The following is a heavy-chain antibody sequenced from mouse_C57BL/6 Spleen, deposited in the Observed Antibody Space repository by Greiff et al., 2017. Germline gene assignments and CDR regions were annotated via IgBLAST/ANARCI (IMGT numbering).Heavy chain of an antibody. J-gene: IGHJ4*01. CDR2: IRLKSDNYAT. D-gene: IGHD2-4*01. Sequence: EVQRVESGGGLVQPGGSMKLSCVASGFTFSNYWMNWVRQSPEKGLEWVAQIRLKSDNYATHYAESVKGRFTISRDDSKSSVYLQMNNLRAEDTGIYYCTLDYDDYYAMDYWGQGTSVTVSS. V-gene: IGHV6-3*01. CDR1: GFTFSNYW. CDR3: TLDYDDYYAMDY.